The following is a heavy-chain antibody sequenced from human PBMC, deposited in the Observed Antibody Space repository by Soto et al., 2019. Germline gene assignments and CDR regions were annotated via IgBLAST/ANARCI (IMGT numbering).Heavy chain of an antibody. CDR1: GYTFTGYY. D-gene: IGHD3-10*01. CDR3: AREPLPRGNWFDP. V-gene: IGHV1-2*04. Sequence: RASVKVSCKASGYTFTGYYMHWVRQAPGQGLEWMGWINPNSGGTNYAQKFQGWVTMTRDTSINTAYMELSRLRSDDTAVYYCAREPLPRGNWFDPWGQGTLVTVSS. J-gene: IGHJ5*02. CDR2: INPNSGGT.